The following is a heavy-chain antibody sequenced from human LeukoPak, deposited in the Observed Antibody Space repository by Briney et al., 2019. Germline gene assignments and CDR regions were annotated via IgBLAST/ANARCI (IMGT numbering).Heavy chain of an antibody. CDR3: ARDEPGLIDH. Sequence: GASVKVSRKASDYTFTSYGISWVRQAPGQGLEWMGWISPYSDNTNYAQKLQGRVTMTTDTSTSTAYMELRSLRSDDTAVYYCARDEPGLIDHWGQGTLVTVSS. V-gene: IGHV1-18*01. CDR1: DYTFTSYG. CDR2: ISPYSDNT. J-gene: IGHJ4*02.